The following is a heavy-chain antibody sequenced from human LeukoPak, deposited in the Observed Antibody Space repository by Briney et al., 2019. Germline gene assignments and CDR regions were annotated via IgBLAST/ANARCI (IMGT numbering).Heavy chain of an antibody. CDR2: IRYDGSNK. J-gene: IGHJ5*02. CDR3: AKDPRITMVRGVIQDDRFDP. Sequence: GGSLRLSCAASGFTFSSYGMHWVRQAPGKGLEWVAFIRYDGSNKYYADSVKGRFTISRDNSKNTLYLQMNSLRAEDTAVYYCAKDPRITMVRGVIQDDRFDPWGQGTLVTVSS. D-gene: IGHD3-10*01. CDR1: GFTFSSYG. V-gene: IGHV3-30*02.